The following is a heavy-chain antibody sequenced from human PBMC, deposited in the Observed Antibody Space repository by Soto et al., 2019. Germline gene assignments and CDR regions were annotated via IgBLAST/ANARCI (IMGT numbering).Heavy chain of an antibody. D-gene: IGHD3-10*01. Sequence: QLQVQESGPGLVKPSETLSLTCTVSGGSISSSKYYWGWIRQPPGQGLEWIGIVYRSGTTDYNPSLKSRVNISVDTPKNQLSLKLSSVTATDTAVYYCARRIYGSGNGWGQGTLVTDSS. V-gene: IGHV4-39*01. CDR3: ARRIYGSGNG. CDR1: GGSISSSKYY. CDR2: VYRSGTT. J-gene: IGHJ4*02.